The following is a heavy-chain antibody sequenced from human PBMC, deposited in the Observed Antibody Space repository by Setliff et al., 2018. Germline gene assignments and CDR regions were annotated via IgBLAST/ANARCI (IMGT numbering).Heavy chain of an antibody. CDR2: INPNSGGT. J-gene: IGHJ4*02. D-gene: IGHD2-21*02. Sequence: ASVKVSCKASGYTFTGHYMHWVRQAPGQGLEWMGWINPNSGGTNYAQKFQGRVTMTRDTSISTAYMELSRLRSDDTAVYYCARTGHCGGDCYGFDYWGQGTLVTVSS. CDR3: ARTGHCGGDCYGFDY. V-gene: IGHV1-2*02. CDR1: GYTFTGHY.